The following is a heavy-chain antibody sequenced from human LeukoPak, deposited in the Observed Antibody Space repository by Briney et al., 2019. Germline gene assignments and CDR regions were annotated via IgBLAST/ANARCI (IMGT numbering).Heavy chain of an antibody. V-gene: IGHV1-2*02. CDR2: INPNSGGT. D-gene: IGHD4-17*01. CDR3: ARDLEYGDYVNWFDP. CDR1: GYTFTGYY. Sequence: ASVKVSCKASGYTFTGYYMHWVRQAPGQGLEWMGGINPNSGGTNYAQKFQGRVTMTRNTSISTAYMELSRLRSDDTAVYYCARDLEYGDYVNWFDPWGQGTLVTVSS. J-gene: IGHJ5*02.